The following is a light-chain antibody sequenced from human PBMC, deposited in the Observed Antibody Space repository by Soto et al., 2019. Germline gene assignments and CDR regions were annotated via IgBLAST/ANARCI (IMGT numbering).Light chain of an antibody. CDR3: SSYTSSSTYV. CDR2: EVS. J-gene: IGLJ1*01. Sequence: QSVLTQPASVSGSPGQSITISCTGTSSDVGGYHYVSWYQQYPGKAPKLMICEVSNRPSGVSNRFSGSKSGNTASLTISGLQAEDEADYYCSSYTSSSTYVFGTGTKVTVL. CDR1: SSDVGGYHY. V-gene: IGLV2-14*01.